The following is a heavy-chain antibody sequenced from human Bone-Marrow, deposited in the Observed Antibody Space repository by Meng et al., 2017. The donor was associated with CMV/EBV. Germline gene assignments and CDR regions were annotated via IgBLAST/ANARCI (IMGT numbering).Heavy chain of an antibody. V-gene: IGHV3-66*03. CDR2: IYSGGST. CDR3: ARDPGGYFDY. J-gene: IGHJ4*02. CDR1: VFTVSSNY. D-gene: IGHD3-10*01. Sequence: QLVDSGGGLSQPGGSLGLSLAASVFTVSSNYMSWVRQAPGKGLEWFSVIYSGGSTYYADSVKGRFTISRDNSKNTLYLQMNSLRAEDTAVYYCARDPGGYFDYWGQGTLVTVSS.